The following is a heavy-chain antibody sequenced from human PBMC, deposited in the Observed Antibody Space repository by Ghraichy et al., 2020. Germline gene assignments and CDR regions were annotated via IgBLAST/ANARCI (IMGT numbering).Heavy chain of an antibody. J-gene: IGHJ4*02. CDR1: GFTFSSYS. D-gene: IGHD5-24*01. Sequence: GESLNISCAASGFTFSSYSMNWVRQAPGKGLEWVSSISSSSSYIYYADSVKGRFTISRDNAKNSLYLQMNSLRAEDTAVYYCARDLGVEMATIREYEFDYWGQGTLVTVSS. V-gene: IGHV3-21*01. CDR2: ISSSSSYI. CDR3: ARDLGVEMATIREYEFDY.